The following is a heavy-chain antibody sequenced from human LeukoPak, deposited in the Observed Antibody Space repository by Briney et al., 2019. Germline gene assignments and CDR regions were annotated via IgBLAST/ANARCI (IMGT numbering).Heavy chain of an antibody. Sequence: GGSLRLSCAASGFTFTNFWMSWVRQAPGKGLEWVANIKQDGSEKKYVDSVKGRLTISRDNAKNSLYLQMNSLRVEDTAVYYCVRDSLVGYGHRYFDCWGQGTLVTVSS. CDR1: GFTFTNFW. J-gene: IGHJ4*02. CDR3: VRDSLVGYGHRYFDC. CDR2: IKQDGSEK. V-gene: IGHV3-7*01. D-gene: IGHD5-18*01.